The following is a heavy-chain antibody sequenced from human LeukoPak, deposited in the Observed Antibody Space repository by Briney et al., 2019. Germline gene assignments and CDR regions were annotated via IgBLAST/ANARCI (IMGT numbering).Heavy chain of an antibody. D-gene: IGHD3-10*01. V-gene: IGHV4-34*01. CDR2: INHSGST. J-gene: IGHJ3*02. Sequence: SETLSLTCAVYGGSFGGYYWSWIRQPPGKGLEGIGEINHSGSTNYNPSLKSRVTVSVDTSKNQFSLKLSSVTAADTAVYYCARAASIRYYYGSGSAAAFDIWGQGTMVTVSS. CDR1: GGSFGGYY. CDR3: ARAASIRYYYGSGSAAAFDI.